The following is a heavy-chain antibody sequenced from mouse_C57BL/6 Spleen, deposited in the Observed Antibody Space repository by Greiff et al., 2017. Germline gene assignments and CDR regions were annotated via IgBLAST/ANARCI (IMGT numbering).Heavy chain of an antibody. J-gene: IGHJ3*01. CDR2: FHPSNDDT. D-gene: IGHD2-3*01. CDR1: GYTFTTYP. CDR3: ARRDSEDGYYEWFAY. Sequence: QVQLQQSGAELVKPGASVKMSCKASGYTFTTYPIEWMKQNHGKSLEWIGNFHPSNDDTKYNEKFKGKATLTVETSSSTVYLELSRLTSDDSAVYYCARRDSEDGYYEWFAYWGQGTLVTVSA. V-gene: IGHV1-47*01.